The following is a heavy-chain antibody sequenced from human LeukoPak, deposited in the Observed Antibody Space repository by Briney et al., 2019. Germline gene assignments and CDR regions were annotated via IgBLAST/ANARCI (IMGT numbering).Heavy chain of an antibody. V-gene: IGHV3-30*02. J-gene: IGHJ4*02. D-gene: IGHD5-18*01. CDR2: IRYDGSNK. CDR3: AKEYAAMVSLDY. Sequence: GGSLRLSCAASGFTFSSYGMHWVRQAPGKGLEWVAFIRYDGSNKYYADSVKGRFTISRDNSKNTLYLQMNSLRADDTAVYYCAKEYAAMVSLDYWGQGTLVTVSS. CDR1: GFTFSSYG.